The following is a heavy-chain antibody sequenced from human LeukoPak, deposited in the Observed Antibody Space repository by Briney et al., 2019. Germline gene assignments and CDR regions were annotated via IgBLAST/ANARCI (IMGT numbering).Heavy chain of an antibody. CDR3: ARDEYSGYDYMAVGY. V-gene: IGHV1-69*13. J-gene: IGHJ4*02. CDR2: IIPIFDTP. D-gene: IGHD5-12*01. Sequence: SVKVSCKASGGTFSSYAINWVRQAPGQGLEWMGGIIPIFDTPNYAQKFQGRVTITADESTSTAYMELSSLRSEDTAVYYCARDEYSGYDYMAVGYWGQGTLVTVSS. CDR1: GGTFSSYA.